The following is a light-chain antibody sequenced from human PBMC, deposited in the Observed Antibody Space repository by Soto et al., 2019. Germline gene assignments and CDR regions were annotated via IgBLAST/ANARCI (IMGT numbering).Light chain of an antibody. CDR1: QSVRSNF. Sequence: EIALTQSPGTLSFSPGERATISCSASQSVRSNFLAWYRQKPGQAPRLLIYGASSRATGTPDRFSGSGSGTDFTLTINRLQPEDFALYYCQQYGSSTPTFGQGTKVDIK. V-gene: IGKV3-20*01. CDR3: QQYGSSTPT. J-gene: IGKJ1*01. CDR2: GAS.